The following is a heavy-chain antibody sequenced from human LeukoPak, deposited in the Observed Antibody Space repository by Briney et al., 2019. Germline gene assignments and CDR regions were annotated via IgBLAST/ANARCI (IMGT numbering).Heavy chain of an antibody. J-gene: IGHJ6*03. CDR1: GGSISSSSYY. V-gene: IGHV4-39*07. Sequence: PSETLSLTCTVSGGSISSSSYYWGWIRQPPGKGLEWIGSIYYSGSTYYNPSLKSRVTISVDTSKNQFSLKLSSVTAADTAVYYCARANYFSSYYYYYMDVWGKGATVTVSS. D-gene: IGHD4/OR15-4a*01. CDR2: IYYSGST. CDR3: ARANYFSSYYYYYMDV.